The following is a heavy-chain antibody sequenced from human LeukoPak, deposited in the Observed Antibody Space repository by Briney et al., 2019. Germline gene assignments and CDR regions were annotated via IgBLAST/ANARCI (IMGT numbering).Heavy chain of an antibody. CDR1: GFTFDDYA. CDR2: ITWNSGNI. J-gene: IGHJ4*02. Sequence: GGSLRLSCAASGFTFDDYAMHWVRQVPGKGLEWVSGITWNSGNIGYADSAKGRFTISRDNAKDSLYLQMNSLRAEDTAFYYCAKDESDSSTWNYFDYWGQGTLVTVSS. CDR3: AKDESDSSTWNYFDY. D-gene: IGHD6-13*01. V-gene: IGHV3-9*01.